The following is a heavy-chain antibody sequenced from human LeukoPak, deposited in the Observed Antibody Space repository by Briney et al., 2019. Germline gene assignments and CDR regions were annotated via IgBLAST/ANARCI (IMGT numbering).Heavy chain of an antibody. V-gene: IGHV4-34*01. CDR3: ARVNTTVYAFDI. D-gene: IGHD4-17*01. Sequence: KTSETLSLTCAVYGGSFSGYYWSWIRQPPGKGLEWIGEINHSGSTNYNPSLKSRVTISVDTSKNQFSLKLSSVTAADTAVYYCARVNTTVYAFDIWGQGTMVTVSS. J-gene: IGHJ3*02. CDR1: GGSFSGYY. CDR2: INHSGST.